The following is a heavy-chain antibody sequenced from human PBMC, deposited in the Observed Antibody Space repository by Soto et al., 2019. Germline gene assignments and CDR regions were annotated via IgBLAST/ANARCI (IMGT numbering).Heavy chain of an antibody. V-gene: IGHV4-39*01. CDR3: ARGSSRRSYYYYGMDV. J-gene: IGHJ6*02. CDR2: IYYSGST. Sequence: SETLSLTCTVTGGSISSSSYYWGWIRQPPGKGLEWIGSIYYSGSTYYNPSLKSRVTISVDTSKNQFSLKLSSVTAADTAVYYCARGSSRRSYYYYGMDVWGQGTTVTVSS. D-gene: IGHD1-26*01. CDR1: GGSISSSSYY.